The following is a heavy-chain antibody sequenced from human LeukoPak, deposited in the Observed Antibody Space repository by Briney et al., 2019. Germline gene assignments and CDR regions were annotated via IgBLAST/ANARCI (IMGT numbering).Heavy chain of an antibody. Sequence: SETLSLTCTVSGGSINSGDYYWSWTRQPPGKGLEWIGYIYYSGSAYYNPSLKSRVTISVDTSKNQFSLKLSSVTAADTAVYYCARDRTAIRYYFDYWGQGTLVTVSS. J-gene: IGHJ4*02. CDR1: GGSINSGDYY. CDR3: ARDRTAIRYYFDY. D-gene: IGHD2-21*02. CDR2: IYYSGSA. V-gene: IGHV4-30-4*01.